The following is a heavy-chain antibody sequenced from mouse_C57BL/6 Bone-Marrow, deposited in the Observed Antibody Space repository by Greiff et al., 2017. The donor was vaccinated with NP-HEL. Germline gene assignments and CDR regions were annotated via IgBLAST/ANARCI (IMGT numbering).Heavy chain of an antibody. Sequence: EVMLVESGGGLVKPGGSLKLSCAASGFTFSDYGMHWVRQAPEKGLEWVAYISSGSSTIYYADTVKGRFTISRDNAKNTLFLQMTSLRSEDTAMYYCARGYYYGSSYNMDYWGQGTSVTVSS. CDR2: ISSGSSTI. V-gene: IGHV5-17*01. CDR3: ARGYYYGSSYNMDY. CDR1: GFTFSDYG. D-gene: IGHD1-1*01. J-gene: IGHJ4*01.